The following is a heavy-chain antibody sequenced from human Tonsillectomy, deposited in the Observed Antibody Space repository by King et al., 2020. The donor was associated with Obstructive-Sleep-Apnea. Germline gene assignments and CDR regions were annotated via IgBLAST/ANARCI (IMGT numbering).Heavy chain of an antibody. CDR1: GGSVSSGSYY. CDR3: ARGNDFWSGYYIRS. J-gene: IGHJ4*02. Sequence: QLQESGPGLVKPSETLSLTCTVSGGSVSSGSYYWSWIRQPPGKGLEWIGYIYYSGITNYNPSLKSRVTISVDTSKNQFSLKLSSVTAADTAVYYCARGNDFWSGYYIRSWGQGTLVTVSS. D-gene: IGHD3-3*01. CDR2: IYYSGIT. V-gene: IGHV4-61*01.